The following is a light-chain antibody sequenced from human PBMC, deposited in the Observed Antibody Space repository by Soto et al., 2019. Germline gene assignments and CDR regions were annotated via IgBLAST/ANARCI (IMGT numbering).Light chain of an antibody. V-gene: IGKV2-28*01. CDR1: QSLLHSNGYNY. Sequence: DLVMTQSPLSLPVTPGEPASISCRSSQSLLHSNGYNYLDWYLQKPGQSPQLLIYLGSNRASGVPDMFSGSGSGTDFTLKISRVEAEDVGVYYCMQALQTSYTFGQGTKLEIK. CDR3: MQALQTSYT. CDR2: LGS. J-gene: IGKJ2*01.